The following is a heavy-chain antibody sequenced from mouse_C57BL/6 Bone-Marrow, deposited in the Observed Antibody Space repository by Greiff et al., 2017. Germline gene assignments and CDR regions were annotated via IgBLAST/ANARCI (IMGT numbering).Heavy chain of an antibody. J-gene: IGHJ3*01. CDR3: ARHEGFAY. CDR2: ISSGGSYT. Sequence: EVKVVESGGDLVKPGGSLKLSCAASGFTFSSYGMAWVRQTPDNRLEWVATISSGGSYTYYPDSVKGRFTISRDNAKHTLYLQVSRLKSEDTAMYYCARHEGFAYWGQGTLVTVSA. CDR1: GFTFSSYG. V-gene: IGHV5-6*01.